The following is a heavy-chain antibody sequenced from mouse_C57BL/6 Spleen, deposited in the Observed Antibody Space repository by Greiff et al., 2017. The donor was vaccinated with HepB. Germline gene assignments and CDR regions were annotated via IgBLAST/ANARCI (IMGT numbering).Heavy chain of an antibody. CDR1: GYTFTSYG. D-gene: IGHD1-1*01. CDR3: ARGGILITTVVAEDYYAMDY. CDR2: IYPRSGNT. V-gene: IGHV1-81*01. Sequence: VQLQQSGAELARPGASVKLSCKASGYTFTSYGISWVKQRTGQGLEWIGEIYPRSGNTYYNEKFKGKATLTADKSSSTAYMELRSLTSEDSAVYFCARGGILITTVVAEDYYAMDYWGQGTSVTVSS. J-gene: IGHJ4*01.